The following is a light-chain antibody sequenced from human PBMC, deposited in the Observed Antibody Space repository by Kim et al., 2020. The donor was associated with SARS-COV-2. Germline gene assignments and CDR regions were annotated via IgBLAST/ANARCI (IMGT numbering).Light chain of an antibody. J-gene: IGLJ1*01. CDR3: QAWDGSTFV. CDR1: NLGEKY. Sequence: YELTQPPSVSVSPGQTASITCSGHNLGEKYACWYQHKPGQSPVLVIYQNDKRPSGIPERFSGSNSGNTASLTISGTQAVDEADYFCQAWDGSTFVFGTGTKVTVL. V-gene: IGLV3-1*01. CDR2: QND.